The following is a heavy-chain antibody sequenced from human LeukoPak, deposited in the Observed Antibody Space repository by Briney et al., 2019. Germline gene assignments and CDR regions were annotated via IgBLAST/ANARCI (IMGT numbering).Heavy chain of an antibody. CDR2: INIVNNAI. J-gene: IGHJ4*02. V-gene: IGHV3-48*04. CDR3: ARDSGEGGTFDY. Sequence: PGGSLRLSCAASGFTSSSYSMNWVRQAPGKGLEWVSHINIVNNAIYYSDSVKGRFTISRDNAKNSLYPQMNSLRAEDTAVYYCARDSGEGGTFDYWGQGTLVSVSS. CDR1: GFTSSSYS. D-gene: IGHD1-26*01.